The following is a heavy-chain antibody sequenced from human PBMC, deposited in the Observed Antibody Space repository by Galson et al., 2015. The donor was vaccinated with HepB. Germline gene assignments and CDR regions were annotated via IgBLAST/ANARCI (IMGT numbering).Heavy chain of an antibody. CDR2: ISSSGSTV. D-gene: IGHD3-9*01. Sequence: SLRLSCAASGFTFSDYYMSWIRQAPGKGLEWVSYISSSGSTVYYADSVKGRFTISRDNAKNSLYLHMNSLRAEDTAVYYCARDFGTSAHVTGFDYWGQGTLVTVSS. J-gene: IGHJ4*02. CDR3: ARDFGTSAHVTGFDY. CDR1: GFTFSDYY. V-gene: IGHV3-11*01.